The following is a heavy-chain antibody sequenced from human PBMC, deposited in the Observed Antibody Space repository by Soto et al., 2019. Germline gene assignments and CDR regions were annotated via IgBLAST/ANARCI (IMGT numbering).Heavy chain of an antibody. CDR3: ARGGTAMVTGWFDT. D-gene: IGHD5-18*01. CDR2: VIPIFGTA. Sequence: SVKVSCKASGGTFSSYAISWVRQAPGQGLEWMGGVIPIFGTANYAQKFQGRVTITADESTSTAYMELSSLRSEDTAVYYCARGGTAMVTGWFDTWGQGTLFTVSS. CDR1: GGTFSSYA. J-gene: IGHJ5*02. V-gene: IGHV1-69*13.